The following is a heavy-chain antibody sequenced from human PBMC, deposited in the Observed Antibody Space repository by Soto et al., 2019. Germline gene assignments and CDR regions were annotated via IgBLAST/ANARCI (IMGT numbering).Heavy chain of an antibody. V-gene: IGHV4-59*01. J-gene: IGHJ3*02. CDR3: ARDPYSGYGAVDI. D-gene: IGHD5-12*01. CDR2: IYSCGSS. CDR1: GAPIRSYY. Sequence: QVQLQESGPGLVKPSETLSLTCTVSGAPIRSYYWSRIRQPPGKGLEWIGYIYSCGSSQYNSALTNQVTTAVDPSKNPFSLKLSSVPAADTAVYYCARDPYSGYGAVDIWGKGTTVSVSS.